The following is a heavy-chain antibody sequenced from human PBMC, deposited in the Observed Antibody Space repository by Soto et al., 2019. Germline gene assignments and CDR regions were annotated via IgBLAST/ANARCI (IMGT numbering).Heavy chain of an antibody. CDR3: AKGFIWGNDRDDAFGI. Sequence: EVQLLESGGGLVQPGGSLRLSCAASGFTFNNYAMSWVRQAPGKGLEWVSGISDSGGSTFYADSVKGRFSITRDNSKIRLDLQMNSLRVEDTAVYYCAKGFIWGNDRDDAFGIWGQGTMVTVSS. CDR1: GFTFNNYA. D-gene: IGHD3-16*02. J-gene: IGHJ3*02. CDR2: ISDSGGST. V-gene: IGHV3-23*01.